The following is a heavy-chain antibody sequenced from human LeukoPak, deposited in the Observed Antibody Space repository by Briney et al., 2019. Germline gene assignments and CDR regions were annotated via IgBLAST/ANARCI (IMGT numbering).Heavy chain of an antibody. V-gene: IGHV3-74*01. CDR3: AKLYQPDY. CDR1: GFTFSNYW. Sequence: GGSLRLSCAASGFTFSNYWMHWVRQAPGKGLVWVSRINSDGHNISYADSVKGRFTISRDNAKNTLNLQMNSLRAEDTAVYYCAKLYQPDYWGQGTLVTVSS. CDR2: INSDGHNI. J-gene: IGHJ4*02. D-gene: IGHD3-16*02.